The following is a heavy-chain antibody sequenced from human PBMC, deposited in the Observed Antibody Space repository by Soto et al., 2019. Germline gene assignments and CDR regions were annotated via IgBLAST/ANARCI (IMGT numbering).Heavy chain of an antibody. J-gene: IGHJ6*02. V-gene: IGHV1-2*02. Sequence: SVKVSCKASGYTFTVYYMHGVGQSPLRGRDGMGWINPNSGGTNYAQKFQGRVTMTRDTSISTAYMELSRLRSDDTAVYYCARGGRYCSSTSCYYYYGMDVWGQGTTVTVSS. CDR3: ARGGRYCSSTSCYYYYGMDV. CDR1: GYTFTVYY. CDR2: INPNSGGT. D-gene: IGHD2-2*01.